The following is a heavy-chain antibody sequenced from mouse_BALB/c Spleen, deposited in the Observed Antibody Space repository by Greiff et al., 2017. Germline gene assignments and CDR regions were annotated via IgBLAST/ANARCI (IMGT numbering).Heavy chain of an antibody. V-gene: IGHV5-9-3*01. D-gene: IGHD2-3*01. CDR1: GFTFSSYA. Sequence: EVKLVESGGGLVKPGGSLKLSCAASGFTFSSYAMSWVRQTPEKRLEWVATISSGGSYTYYPDSVKGRFTISRDNAKNTLYLQMSSLRSEDTAMYYCARHPDGYYDYWGQGTTLTVSS. J-gene: IGHJ2*01. CDR2: ISSGGSYT. CDR3: ARHPDGYYDY.